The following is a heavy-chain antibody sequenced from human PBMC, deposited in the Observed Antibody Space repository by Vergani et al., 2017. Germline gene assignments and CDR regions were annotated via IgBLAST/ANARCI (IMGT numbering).Heavy chain of an antibody. CDR2: INHSGSN. CDR1: GGSFSGYY. V-gene: IGHV4-34*01. D-gene: IGHD1-1*01. Sequence: QVQLQQWGAGLLKPSETLSLTCAVYGGSFSGYYWSWIRQPPGKGLEWIGEINHSGSNNYNPSLKSRVTISVDTSKNQFSLKLSSVTAADTAVYYCARGRVHDYWGQGTLVTVSS. CDR3: ARGRVHDY. J-gene: IGHJ4*02.